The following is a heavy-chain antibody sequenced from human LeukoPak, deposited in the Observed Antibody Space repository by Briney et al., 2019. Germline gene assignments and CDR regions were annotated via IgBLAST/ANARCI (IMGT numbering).Heavy chain of an antibody. CDR2: IYHSGST. CDR3: ARYVVYGSGKYYFDY. D-gene: IGHD3-10*01. V-gene: IGHV4-4*02. Sequence: SETLSLTCAVSGGXIRSSNCWSWVRQSPGKGLEWIGEIYHSGSTNYNPSLKSRVTISVDTSENQFSLKLSSVTAADTAVYYCARYVVYGSGKYYFDYWGQGTLVTVSS. CDR1: GGXIRSSNC. J-gene: IGHJ4*02.